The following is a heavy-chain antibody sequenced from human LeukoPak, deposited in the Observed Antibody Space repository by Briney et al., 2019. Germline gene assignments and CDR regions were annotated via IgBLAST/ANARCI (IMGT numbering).Heavy chain of an antibody. CDR2: FDPEDGGT. D-gene: IGHD3-22*01. V-gene: IGHV1-24*01. CDR1: GYTLTELS. CDR3: ATATKTYDSSGYFFDY. Sequence: ASVKVSCKVSGYTLTELSMHWVRQAPGKGLEWMGGFDPEDGGTIYAQKFQGRVTMTEDTSTDTAYMELSSLRSEDTAVYYCATATKTYDSSGYFFDYWGQGTLVTVSS. J-gene: IGHJ4*02.